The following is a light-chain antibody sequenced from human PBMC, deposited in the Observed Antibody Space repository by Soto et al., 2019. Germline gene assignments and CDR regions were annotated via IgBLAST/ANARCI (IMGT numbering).Light chain of an antibody. J-gene: IGLJ1*01. V-gene: IGLV2-8*01. Sequence: QSVLTQPPSASGSPGQSVTISCTGTSSDVGGYNYVSWYQQEPGKAPKLLIYEVTKRPSGVPDRFSGSKSGNTASLTVSGLQAEDEADYYCSSYAASNSYVFGTGTKVTDL. CDR2: EVT. CDR1: SSDVGGYNY. CDR3: SSYAASNSYV.